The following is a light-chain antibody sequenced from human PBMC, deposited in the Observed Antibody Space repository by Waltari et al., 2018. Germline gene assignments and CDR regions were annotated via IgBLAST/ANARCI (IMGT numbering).Light chain of an antibody. CDR2: AAS. Sequence: IQMTQSPSSLSASVGDRVTITCRASQSISSSLDWYQQKPGTAPKLLIYAASSLQSGVPSRFSGSGSGTDFTLTISSLQPEDFATYYCQQGYSNPWTFGQGTKVEIK. J-gene: IGKJ1*01. CDR1: QSISSS. CDR3: QQGYSNPWT. V-gene: IGKV1-39*01.